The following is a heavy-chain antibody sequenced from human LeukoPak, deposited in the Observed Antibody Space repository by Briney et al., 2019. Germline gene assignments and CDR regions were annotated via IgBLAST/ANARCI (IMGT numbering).Heavy chain of an antibody. Sequence: SETLSFTCTVSGGSISSSDYYWGWIRQPPGKGLEWIGSIYYSGSTYHNPSLKSRVTISIDTSKNQFSLRLTSVTAADTAVYYCARHFTTVTPWYFDYWGQGTLVTVSS. CDR3: ARHFTTVTPWYFDY. V-gene: IGHV4-39*01. D-gene: IGHD4-17*01. CDR1: GGSISSSDYY. CDR2: IYYSGST. J-gene: IGHJ4*02.